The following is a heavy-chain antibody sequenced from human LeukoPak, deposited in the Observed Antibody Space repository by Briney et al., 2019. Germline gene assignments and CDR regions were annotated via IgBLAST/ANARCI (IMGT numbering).Heavy chain of an antibody. CDR1: GYTFTGYY. CDR2: INPNSGGT. V-gene: IGHV1-2*06. CDR3: ARVLTRYSSGRDAFDI. J-gene: IGHJ3*02. D-gene: IGHD6-25*01. Sequence: ASVKVSCXASGYTFTGYYMHWVRRAPGQGLEWMGRINPNSGGTNYAQKFQGRVTMTRDTSISTAYMELSRLRSDDTAVYYCARVLTRYSSGRDAFDIWGQGTMVTVSS.